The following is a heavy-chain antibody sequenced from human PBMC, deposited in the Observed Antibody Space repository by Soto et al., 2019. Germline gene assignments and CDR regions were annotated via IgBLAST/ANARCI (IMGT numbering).Heavy chain of an antibody. CDR1: GETFSSDA. Sequence: SVKVSCKASGETFSSDAISWVRQAPGQGLEWMGGIIPIFGTANYAQKFQGRVTITADESTSTAYMELSSLRSEDTAVYYCARGMTAMAPPGAFDIWGQGTMVTVSS. J-gene: IGHJ3*02. CDR2: IIPIFGTA. D-gene: IGHD5-18*01. CDR3: ARGMTAMAPPGAFDI. V-gene: IGHV1-69*13.